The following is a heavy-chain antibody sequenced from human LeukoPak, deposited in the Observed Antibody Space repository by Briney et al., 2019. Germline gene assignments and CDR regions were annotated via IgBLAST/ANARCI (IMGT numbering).Heavy chain of an antibody. D-gene: IGHD3-22*01. Sequence: SETLSLTCTVSGGSISSSSYYWGRIRQPPGKGLEWSGSIYYSGSTYYNPSLKSRVTISVDTSKNQFSLKLSSVTAADTAVYYCARHRDSSGYYGYNWFDPWGQGTLVTVSS. V-gene: IGHV4-39*01. CDR1: GGSISSSSYY. CDR3: ARHRDSSGYYGYNWFDP. CDR2: IYYSGST. J-gene: IGHJ5*02.